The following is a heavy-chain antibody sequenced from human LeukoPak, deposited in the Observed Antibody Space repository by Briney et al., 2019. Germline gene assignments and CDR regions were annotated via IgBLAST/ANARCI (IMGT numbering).Heavy chain of an antibody. CDR1: GFTFSSYG. D-gene: IGHD3-22*01. V-gene: IGHV3-23*01. CDR3: AKDVLVRYYDSSGYYCDY. J-gene: IGHJ4*02. CDR2: ISGSGGST. Sequence: TGGSLRLSCAASGFTFSSYGMFWVRQAPGKGLEWVSAISGSGGSTYYADSVQGRFTISRDNSKNTVYLQMNSLRAEDTAVYYCAKDVLVRYYDSSGYYCDYWGQGTLVTVSS.